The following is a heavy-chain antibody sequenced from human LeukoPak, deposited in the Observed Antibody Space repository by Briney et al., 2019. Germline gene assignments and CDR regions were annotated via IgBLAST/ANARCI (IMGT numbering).Heavy chain of an antibody. D-gene: IGHD6-13*01. CDR2: IYYSGST. CDR1: GGSISSYY. Sequence: SETLSLTCTVSGGSISSYYCSWIRQPPGKGLEWIGYIYYSGSTNYNPSLKSRVTISVDTSKNQFSLKLSSVTAADTAVYYCATSMPGYSSSWHFDYWGQGTLVTLSS. CDR3: ATSMPGYSSSWHFDY. J-gene: IGHJ4*02. V-gene: IGHV4-59*01.